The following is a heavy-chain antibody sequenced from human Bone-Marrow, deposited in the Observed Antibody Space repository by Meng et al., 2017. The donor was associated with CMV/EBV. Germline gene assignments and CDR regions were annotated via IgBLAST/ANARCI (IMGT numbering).Heavy chain of an antibody. V-gene: IGHV4-59*01. CDR2: IYYSGST. CDR3: ARGRYSYVRYWYFDL. D-gene: IGHD5-18*01. Sequence: TVGGGSISSYYWSWIRQPPGKGLEWIGYIYYSGSTNYHPSLKSRVTISVDTSKNQFSLKLSSVTAADTAVYYCARGRYSYVRYWYFDLWGRGTLVTVSS. J-gene: IGHJ2*01. CDR1: GGSISSYY.